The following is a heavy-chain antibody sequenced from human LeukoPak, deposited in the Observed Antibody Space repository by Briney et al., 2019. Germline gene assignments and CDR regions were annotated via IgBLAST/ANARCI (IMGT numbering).Heavy chain of an antibody. CDR2: TYSAGNT. Sequence: GGSLRLSCAASGFTVSTNYMSWVRQAPGKGLEWVSVTYSAGNTYYADSVKGRFTISRDNSKNTLYLQMNSLRAEDTAVYYCAKGGVAAAGNTRFDPWGQGTLVTVSS. V-gene: IGHV3-53*01. J-gene: IGHJ5*02. D-gene: IGHD6-13*01. CDR1: GFTVSTNY. CDR3: AKGGVAAAGNTRFDP.